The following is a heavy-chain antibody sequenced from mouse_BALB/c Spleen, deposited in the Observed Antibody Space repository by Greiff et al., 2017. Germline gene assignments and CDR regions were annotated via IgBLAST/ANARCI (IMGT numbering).Heavy chain of an antibody. CDR1: GYAFSSYW. V-gene: IGHV1-80*01. CDR2: IYPGDGDT. Sequence: VQLQQSGAELVRPGSSVKISCKASGYAFSSYWMNWVKQRPGQGLVWIGQIYPGDGDTNYNGKFKGKATLTADKSSSTAYMQLSSLTSEDSAVYFCARDYYGSSYVDYWGQGTTLTVSS. D-gene: IGHD1-1*01. J-gene: IGHJ2*01. CDR3: ARDYYGSSYVDY.